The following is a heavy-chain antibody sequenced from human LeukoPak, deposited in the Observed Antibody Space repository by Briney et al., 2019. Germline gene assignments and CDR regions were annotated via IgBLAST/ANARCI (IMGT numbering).Heavy chain of an antibody. Sequence: PGRSLRLSCAASGFTFRTFPMHWVRKAPGQGLQGGAVIRNDGYNKYYSDSVRGRFTISRDNSKNTLSLQMDSLTTEDTAVYYCARGAGTTVYCIDVWGKGTRLSV. CDR1: GFTFRTFP. CDR2: IRNDGYNK. D-gene: IGHD1-7*01. V-gene: IGHV3-30*01. J-gene: IGHJ6*03. CDR3: ARGAGTTVYCIDV.